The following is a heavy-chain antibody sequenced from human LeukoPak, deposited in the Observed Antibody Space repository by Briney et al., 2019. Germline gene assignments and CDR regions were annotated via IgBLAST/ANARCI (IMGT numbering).Heavy chain of an antibody. D-gene: IGHD4-11*01. J-gene: IGHJ3*02. CDR2: IYYSGST. Sequence: PSETLSLTCTVSGGSISSSSYYWGWIRQPPGKGLEWIGSIYYSGSTYYNPSLKSRVTISVDTSKNQFSLKLSSVTAADTAVYYCAGDYSNLEASDIWGQGTMVTVSS. V-gene: IGHV4-39*02. CDR3: AGDYSNLEASDI. CDR1: GGSISSSSYY.